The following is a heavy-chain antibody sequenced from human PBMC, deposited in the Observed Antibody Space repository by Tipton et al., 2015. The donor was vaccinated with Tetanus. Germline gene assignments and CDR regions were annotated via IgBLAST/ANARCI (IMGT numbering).Heavy chain of an antibody. CDR3: ARGWGSSWYYFDY. CDR1: GASISTSRFY. D-gene: IGHD6-13*01. Sequence: TLSLTCTVSGASISTSRFYWAWIRQSPGKGLDWIGSIYYTGSTVYNPSLKSRVTMSVDSSKSQFSLKLNSVTAADTAVYYCARGWGSSWYYFDYWGQGILVTVSS. V-gene: IGHV4-39*07. J-gene: IGHJ4*02. CDR2: IYYTGST.